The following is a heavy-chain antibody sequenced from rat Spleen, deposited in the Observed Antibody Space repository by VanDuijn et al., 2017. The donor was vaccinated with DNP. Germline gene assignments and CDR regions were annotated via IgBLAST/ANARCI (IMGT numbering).Heavy chain of an antibody. J-gene: IGHJ3*01. CDR1: GFTFSNYW. CDR2: ITNGGGNT. V-gene: IGHV5-31*01. D-gene: IGHD1-4*01. Sequence: EVQLVESGGDLVQPGRSLKLSCVASGFTFSNYWMTWIRQVPGKGLEWVASITNGGGNTYYPDSVKGRFTISRDNANHTLYLQMDSLRSEDTATYYCATSPGPNWFAYWGQGTLVSVSS. CDR3: ATSPGPNWFAY.